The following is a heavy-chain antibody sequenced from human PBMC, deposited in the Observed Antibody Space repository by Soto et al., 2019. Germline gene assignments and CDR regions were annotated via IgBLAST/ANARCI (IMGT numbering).Heavy chain of an antibody. Sequence: ASVKVSCKASGGTFSSYAISWVRQAPGQGLEWMGGINPSGGSTSYAQKFQGRVTMTRDTSTSTVYMELSSLRSEDTAVYYCAGTSGSGILVGYYGMDVWGQGTTVTVSS. CDR2: INPSGGST. V-gene: IGHV1-46*01. D-gene: IGHD3-10*01. CDR1: GGTFSSYA. J-gene: IGHJ6*02. CDR3: AGTSGSGILVGYYGMDV.